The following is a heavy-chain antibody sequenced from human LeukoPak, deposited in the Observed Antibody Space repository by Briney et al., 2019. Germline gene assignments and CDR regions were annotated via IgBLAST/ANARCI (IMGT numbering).Heavy chain of an antibody. J-gene: IGHJ5*02. CDR1: GYTFSSYY. V-gene: IGHV1-46*01. CDR2: INPSGGST. D-gene: IGHD3-22*01. Sequence: ASVKVSCKASGYTFSSYYMHWVRQAPGQGLEWMAIINPSGGSTTYAQKFQGRVTMTRDTSTSTVFMELSSLRSEDMAVYYCARGPPGRVYDSSKRGLFDPWGQGTLVTVSS. CDR3: ARGPPGRVYDSSKRGLFDP.